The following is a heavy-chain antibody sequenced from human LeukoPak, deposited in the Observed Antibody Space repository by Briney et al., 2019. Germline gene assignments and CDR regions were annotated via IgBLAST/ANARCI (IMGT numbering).Heavy chain of an antibody. CDR2: INAGNGNT. Sequence: ASVKVSCTASGYTFTGYYMHWVRQAPGQRLEWMGWINAGNGNTKYSQKFQGRVTITRDTSASTAYMELSSLRSEDTAVYYCARDLISGMATIKLDYWGQGTLVTVSS. CDR1: GYTFTGYY. V-gene: IGHV1-3*01. D-gene: IGHD5-24*01. J-gene: IGHJ4*02. CDR3: ARDLISGMATIKLDY.